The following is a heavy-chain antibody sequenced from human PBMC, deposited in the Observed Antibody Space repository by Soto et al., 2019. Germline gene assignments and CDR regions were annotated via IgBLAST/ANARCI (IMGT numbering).Heavy chain of an antibody. J-gene: IGHJ6*02. CDR3: ARANSSSYYYGMDV. D-gene: IGHD6-13*01. Sequence: ASVKVSCKASGGTFSSYAISWVRQAPGQRLEWMGWINAGNGNTKYSQKFQGRVTITRDTSASTAYMELSSLRSEDTAVYYCARANSSSYYYGMDVWGQGTTVTVS. CDR1: GGTFSSYA. V-gene: IGHV1-3*01. CDR2: INAGNGNT.